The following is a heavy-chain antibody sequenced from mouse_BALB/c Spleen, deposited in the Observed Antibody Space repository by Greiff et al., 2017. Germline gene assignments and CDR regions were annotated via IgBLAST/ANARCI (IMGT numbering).Heavy chain of an antibody. V-gene: IGHV1S81*02. CDR1: GYTFTSYW. CDR2: INPSNGRT. CDR3: ARLRDYYGSRVYFDD. Sequence: QVQLQQPGAELVKPGASVKLSCKASGYTFTSYWMHWVKQRPGQGLEWIGEINPSNGRTNYNEKFKSKATLTVDKSSSTAYMQLSSLTSEDSAVYYCARLRDYYGSRVYFDDWGQGTTLTVSS. J-gene: IGHJ2*01. D-gene: IGHD1-1*01.